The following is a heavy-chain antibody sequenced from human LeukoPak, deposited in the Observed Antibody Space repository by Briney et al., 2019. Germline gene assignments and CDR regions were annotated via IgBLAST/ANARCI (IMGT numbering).Heavy chain of an antibody. CDR3: ARTSNPVTGSAFDI. J-gene: IGHJ3*02. V-gene: IGHV4-34*01. D-gene: IGHD2-21*02. CDR2: INHSGST. CDR1: GGSYSGYY. Sequence: PSETLSLTCAVYGGSYSGYYWSWIRQHPGKGLEWIGEINHSGSTNYNPSLKSRVTISVDTSKNQFSLKLSSVTAADTAVYYCARTSNPVTGSAFDIWGQGTMVTVSS.